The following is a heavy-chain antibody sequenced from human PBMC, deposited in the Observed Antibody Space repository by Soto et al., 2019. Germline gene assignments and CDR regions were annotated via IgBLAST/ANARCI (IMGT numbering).Heavy chain of an antibody. Sequence: QITLKESGPTLVKPTQTLTLTCTFSGFSLSTRGVGVAWIRQPPGEALEWLAVIYWDDDKHYSPSLKRRLTINKDTSKNQVVLAMTNMDPVDTATYYCAHTNGYYSGGWYFDLWGRGTLVTVSS. CDR2: IYWDDDK. J-gene: IGHJ2*01. D-gene: IGHD1-7*01. V-gene: IGHV2-5*02. CDR1: GFSLSTRGVG. CDR3: AHTNGYYSGGWYFDL.